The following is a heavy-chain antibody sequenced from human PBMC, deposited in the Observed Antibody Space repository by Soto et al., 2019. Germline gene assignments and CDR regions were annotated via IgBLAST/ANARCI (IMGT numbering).Heavy chain of an antibody. D-gene: IGHD3-22*01. CDR1: GFTFSSYA. Sequence: GGSLRLSCAASGFTFSSYAMNWDRLAPGEGLEWVSCLRCNGRNKYDEDAVNGPLTFPREKSKNALFLQLDSLRVEDTVIYYGAKDLSSLGWLALGAPFDSWGPGTLVTVSS. V-gene: IGHV3-23*01. J-gene: IGHJ4*02. CDR2: LRCNGRNK. CDR3: AKDLSSLGWLALGAPFDS.